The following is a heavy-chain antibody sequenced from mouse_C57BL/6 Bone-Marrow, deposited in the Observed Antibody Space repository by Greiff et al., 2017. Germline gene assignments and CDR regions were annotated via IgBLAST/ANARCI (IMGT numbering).Heavy chain of an antibody. CDR3: ARSSTCVYYFDY. CDR2: FHPYNDDN. J-gene: IGHJ2*01. CDR1: GSTFTTYP. V-gene: IGHV1-47*01. Sequence: QVQLQQSGAELVKPGASVKMSCKASGSTFTTYPIAWMKQNHGKSLEWIGTFHPYNDDNKYNEKFKGKATLTVENSTNTGYLELSRVTSDDSAVYYCARSSTCVYYFDYGGQGTTRTVSA. D-gene: IGHD5-1*01.